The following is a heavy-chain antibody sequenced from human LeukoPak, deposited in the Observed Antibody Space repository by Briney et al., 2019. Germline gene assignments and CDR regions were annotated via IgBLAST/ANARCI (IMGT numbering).Heavy chain of an antibody. V-gene: IGHV1-46*01. CDR2: IHPSGGST. CDR1: GYTFTSYY. J-gene: IGHJ6*02. CDR3: ARTSSTSGWPYYYYYGMDV. D-gene: IGHD6-19*01. Sequence: GASVKVSCKASGYTFTSYYMHWVRQAPGQGLEWMGIIHPSGGSTSYAQKFQGRVTMTRDTSTSTVYMELSSLRSEDTAVYYCARTSSTSGWPYYYYYGMDVWGQGTTVTVSS.